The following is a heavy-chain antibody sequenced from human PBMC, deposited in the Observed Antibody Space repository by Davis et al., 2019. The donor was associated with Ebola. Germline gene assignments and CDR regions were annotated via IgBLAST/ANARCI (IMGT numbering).Heavy chain of an antibody. Sequence: AASVKVSCKASGYTFTGYYMHWVRQAPGQGLEWMGWISAYNGNTNYAQKLQGRVTMTTDTSTSTAYMELRSLRSDDTAVYYCAILSSGSTYYYDSSGYYYFDYWGQGTLVTVSS. CDR3: AILSSGSTYYYDSSGYYYFDY. J-gene: IGHJ4*02. V-gene: IGHV1-18*04. CDR2: ISAYNGNT. CDR1: GYTFTGYY. D-gene: IGHD3-22*01.